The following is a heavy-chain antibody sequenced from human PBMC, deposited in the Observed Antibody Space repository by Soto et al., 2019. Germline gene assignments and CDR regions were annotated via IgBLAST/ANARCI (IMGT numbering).Heavy chain of an antibody. Sequence: GGSLRLSCAASRFRFSDHYMTWIRQAPGKGLEWVSKISGDGTTIYYADSVKGRFTVSRDNAKNSVYLQMNSLRAEDTAVYYCASDPYYYASGFWGQGTLVTVSS. CDR1: RFRFSDHY. CDR2: ISGDGTTI. J-gene: IGHJ4*02. D-gene: IGHD3-10*01. CDR3: ASDPYYYASGF. V-gene: IGHV3-11*01.